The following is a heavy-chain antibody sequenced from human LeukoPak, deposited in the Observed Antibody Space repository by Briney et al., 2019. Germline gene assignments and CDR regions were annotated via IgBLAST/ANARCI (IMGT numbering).Heavy chain of an antibody. CDR2: INWNGGST. D-gene: IGHD3-22*01. J-gene: IGHJ4*02. CDR3: ARVYYYDSSGYYNY. CDR1: GFTFYDYG. V-gene: IGHV3-20*04. Sequence: GGSLRLSCAASGFTFYDYGMSWVRQAPGKGLEWVSGINWNGGSTGYADSVKGRFTISRDNAKNSLYLQMNSLRAEDTALYYCARVYYYDSSGYYNYWGQGTLVTVSS.